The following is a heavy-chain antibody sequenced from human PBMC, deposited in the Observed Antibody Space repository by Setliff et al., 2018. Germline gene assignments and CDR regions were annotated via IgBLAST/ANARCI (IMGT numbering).Heavy chain of an antibody. CDR3: ATVGVGDLRLAFDI. Sequence: ASVKVSCKASGYIFTNYHMHWLRQAPGQGLEWMGWMNSNTGGTNSAQKFQGRITMTRDTSIRTAYMELSRLRSDDTAMYYCATVGVGDLRLAFDIWGHGTMVTVSS. D-gene: IGHD1-26*01. J-gene: IGHJ3*02. V-gene: IGHV1-2*02. CDR1: GYIFTNYH. CDR2: MNSNTGGT.